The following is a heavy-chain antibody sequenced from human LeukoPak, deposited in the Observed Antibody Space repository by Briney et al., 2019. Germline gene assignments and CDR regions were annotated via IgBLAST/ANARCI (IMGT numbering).Heavy chain of an antibody. Sequence: ASVKVPCMASGGTFSSYAISWVRQAPGQGLEWMGRIIPIFGIANYAQKFQGRVTITADKSTSTAYMELSSLRSEDTAVYYCARDRGKYPEGYFDYWGQGTLVTVSS. CDR2: IIPIFGIA. J-gene: IGHJ4*02. CDR1: GGTFSSYA. CDR3: ARDRGKYPEGYFDY. V-gene: IGHV1-69*04. D-gene: IGHD2-2*02.